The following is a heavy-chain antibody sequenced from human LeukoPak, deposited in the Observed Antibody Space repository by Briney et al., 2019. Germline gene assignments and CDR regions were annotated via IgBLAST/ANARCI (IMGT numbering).Heavy chain of an antibody. V-gene: IGHV1-69*05. Sequence: ASVKVSCKASGGTFSSYAISWVRQAPGQGLEWMGGIIPIFGTANYAQKFQGRVTITTDESTSTAYMELSSLRSEDTAVYYCARGEVPAANFDYWGQGTLVTVSS. CDR3: ARGEVPAANFDY. D-gene: IGHD2-2*01. J-gene: IGHJ4*02. CDR1: GGTFSSYA. CDR2: IIPIFGTA.